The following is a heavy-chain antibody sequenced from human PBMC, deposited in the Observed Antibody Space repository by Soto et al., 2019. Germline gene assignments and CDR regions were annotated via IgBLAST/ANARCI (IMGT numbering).Heavy chain of an antibody. CDR2: ISAYNGNT. CDR3: ARALWTLYNSWYDP. J-gene: IGHJ5*02. Sequence: ASVQVSCKASGCTLTSYGISWVRQARGQGLEWMGWISAYNGNTNYAQKLQGRVTMTTDTYTSTAYMELRSVSPHDTPLYYCARALWTLYNSWYDPWGQGTLVTVSS. CDR1: GCTLTSYG. D-gene: IGHD1-1*01. V-gene: IGHV1-18*04.